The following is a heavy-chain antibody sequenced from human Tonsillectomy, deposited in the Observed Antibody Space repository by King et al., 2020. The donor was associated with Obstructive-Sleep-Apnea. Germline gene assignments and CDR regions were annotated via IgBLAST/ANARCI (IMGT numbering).Heavy chain of an antibody. V-gene: IGHV5-10-1*03. Sequence: VQLVESGAEVKKPGESLRISCKGSEYSFTDFWISWVRQMPGKGLEWMGRIDPSDSYTNYSPSFQGHVTISADKSISTAYLQWASLKASDTAIYYCARHRGRFTWTPGYWGQGTLVTVSS. CDR2: IDPSDSYT. CDR1: EYSFTDFW. CDR3: ARHRGRFTWTPGY. J-gene: IGHJ4*02. D-gene: IGHD1-1*01.